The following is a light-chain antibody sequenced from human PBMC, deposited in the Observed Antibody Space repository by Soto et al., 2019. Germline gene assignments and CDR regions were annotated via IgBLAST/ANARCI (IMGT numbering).Light chain of an antibody. CDR3: QQSYSTPYT. Sequence: DIQLTQSPSFLSAPLGDRVTITCRARQTSSNYLNWYHQKPGKAPELLIYAESNIHTGVPSRFSGRGSGTDFTLTISRLQPEDFATYYCQQSYSTPYTFGQGTKVDIK. V-gene: IGKV1-39*01. J-gene: IGKJ2*01. CDR1: QTSSNY. CDR2: AES.